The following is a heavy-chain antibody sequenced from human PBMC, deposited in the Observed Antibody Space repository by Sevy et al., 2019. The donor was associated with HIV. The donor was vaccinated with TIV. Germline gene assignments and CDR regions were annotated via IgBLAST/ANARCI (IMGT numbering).Heavy chain of an antibody. V-gene: IGHV1-18*01. J-gene: IGHJ5*02. CDR1: GYTFTRYG. CDR2: ISAYNGNT. D-gene: IGHD1-7*01. Sequence: ASVKVSCKASGYTFTRYGISWVRQAPGQGLEWMGWISAYNGNTNYAQKLQGRVTMTTDTSTSKAYMELRSLRSDDTAVYYCARSITGTTPYNWLDPWGQGTLVTVSS. CDR3: ARSITGTTPYNWLDP.